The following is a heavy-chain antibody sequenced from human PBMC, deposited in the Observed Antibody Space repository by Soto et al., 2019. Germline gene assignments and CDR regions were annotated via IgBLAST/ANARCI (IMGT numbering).Heavy chain of an antibody. CDR2: INHSGST. D-gene: IGHD3-3*01. Sequence: SETLSLTCAVYGGSFSGYYWSWIRQPPGKGLEWIGEINHSGSTNYNPSLRSRVTISVDTSKNQFSLKLSSVTAADTAVYYCASQGGFYDFWSGYQSGWFDPWGQGTLDTVSS. V-gene: IGHV4-34*01. J-gene: IGHJ5*02. CDR1: GGSFSGYY. CDR3: ASQGGFYDFWSGYQSGWFDP.